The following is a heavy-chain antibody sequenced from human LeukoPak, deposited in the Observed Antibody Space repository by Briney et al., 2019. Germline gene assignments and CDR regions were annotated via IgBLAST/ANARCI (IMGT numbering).Heavy chain of an antibody. CDR3: ARDSYSSGTGYYGMDV. V-gene: IGHV4-61*01. Sequence: SETLSPTRTVSGGSVSSGSYYWSWIRQPPGRGLEWIGYIYFSGSTNYNPSLTSRVTISVDTSKNQFSLKLSSVTAADTAVYYCARDSYSSGTGYYGMDVWGQGTTVTVSS. J-gene: IGHJ6*02. CDR2: IYFSGST. D-gene: IGHD3-10*01. CDR1: GGSVSSGSYY.